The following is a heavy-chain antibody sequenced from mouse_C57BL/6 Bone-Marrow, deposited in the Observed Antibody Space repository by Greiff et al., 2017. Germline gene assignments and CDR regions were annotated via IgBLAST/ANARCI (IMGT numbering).Heavy chain of an antibody. CDR1: GFTFSDYG. J-gene: IGHJ4*01. V-gene: IGHV5-17*01. CDR2: ISSGRSTI. Sequence: EVQLVESGGGLVKPGGSLKLSCAASGFTFSDYGMHWVRQAPEKGLEWVAYISSGRSTIYYADTVKGRFTISRDNAKNTLFLQMTSLRSEDTAMYYCARLYYGSTLYAMDYWGQGTSVTVSS. D-gene: IGHD1-1*01. CDR3: ARLYYGSTLYAMDY.